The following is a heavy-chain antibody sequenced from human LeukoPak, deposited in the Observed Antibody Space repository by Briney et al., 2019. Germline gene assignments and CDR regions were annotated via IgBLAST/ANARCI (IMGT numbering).Heavy chain of an antibody. V-gene: IGHV4-4*07. CDR1: GGSISSYY. Sequence: SETLSLTCTVPGGSISSYYWSWIRQPAGKGLEWIGRIYTSGSTNYNPSLKSRVTMSVDTSKNQFSLKLSSVTAADTAVYYCARDLPSRIAVAGASGDFDYWGQGTLVTVSS. J-gene: IGHJ4*02. CDR2: IYTSGST. D-gene: IGHD6-19*01. CDR3: ARDLPSRIAVAGASGDFDY.